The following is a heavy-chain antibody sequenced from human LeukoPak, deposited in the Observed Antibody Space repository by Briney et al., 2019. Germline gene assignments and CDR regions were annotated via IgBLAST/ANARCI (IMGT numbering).Heavy chain of an antibody. V-gene: IGHV4-30-2*01. Sequence: SQTLSFTCTVSGGSISSGGYYWSWIRQPPGKGLEWIGYIYHSGSTYYNPSLKSRVTISVDTSKNQFSLKLSSVTAADTAVYYCINHYDSSGYYPGAFDIWGQGTMVTVSS. J-gene: IGHJ3*02. CDR2: IYHSGST. D-gene: IGHD3-22*01. CDR3: INHYDSSGYYPGAFDI. CDR1: GGSISSGGYY.